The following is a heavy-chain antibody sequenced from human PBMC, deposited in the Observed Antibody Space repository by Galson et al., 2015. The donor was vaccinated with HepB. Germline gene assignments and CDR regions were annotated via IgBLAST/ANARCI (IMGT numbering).Heavy chain of an antibody. CDR1: GFNFRSSW. J-gene: IGHJ4*02. CDR2: MKSDADGATI. D-gene: IGHD6-19*01. CDR3: TTGQWLVGQ. V-gene: IGHV3-15*01. Sequence: SLRLSCAASGFNFRSSWLNWVRQAPGKGLEWVGRMKSDADGATIDYAAPVKGRFTISRVDSKNILSLQMNSLKTEDTAVYYCTTGQWLVGQWGQGTLVTVSS.